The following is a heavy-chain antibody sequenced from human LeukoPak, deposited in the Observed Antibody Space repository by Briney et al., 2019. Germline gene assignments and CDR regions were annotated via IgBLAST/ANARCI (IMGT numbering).Heavy chain of an antibody. CDR3: ARFSSIAAAFDY. J-gene: IGHJ4*02. V-gene: IGHV4-59*05. CDR2: IYYSGST. Sequence: GSLRLSCAASGFTFSSYSMNWVRQAPGKGLEWIGSIYYSGSTYYNPSLKSRVTISVDTSKNQFSLKLSSVTAADTAVYYCARFSSIAAAFDYWGQGTLVTVSS. CDR1: GFTFSSYSMN. D-gene: IGHD6-13*01.